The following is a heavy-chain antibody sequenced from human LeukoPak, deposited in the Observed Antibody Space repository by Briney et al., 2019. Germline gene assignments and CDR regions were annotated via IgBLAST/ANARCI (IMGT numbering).Heavy chain of an antibody. CDR3: ARLWNYYGSGGGDY. Sequence: ESLKISCRGFGYSFTSYWISWVRQMPGKGLEWLGRIHPSASYTNYSPSFQGHVPISADKSISTAYLQWSSLKASDTAMYYCARLWNYYGSGGGDYWGQGTLVTVSS. V-gene: IGHV5-10-1*01. CDR2: IHPSASYT. CDR1: GYSFTSYW. J-gene: IGHJ4*02. D-gene: IGHD3-10*01.